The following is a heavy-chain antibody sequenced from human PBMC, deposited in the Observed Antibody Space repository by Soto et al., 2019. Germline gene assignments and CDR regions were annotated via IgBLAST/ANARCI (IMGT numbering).Heavy chain of an antibody. CDR1: GYTFTSYY. J-gene: IGHJ1*01. V-gene: IGHV1-46*01. CDR3: ARALWDYYGSQYFQH. D-gene: IGHD3-10*01. CDR2: INPSGGST. Sequence: ASVKVSCKASGYTFTSYYMHWVRQATGQGLEWMGIINPSGGSTSYAQKFQGRVTMTRDTSTSTVYMELSSLRSEDTAVYYCARALWDYYGSQYFQHWGQGTLVTVSP.